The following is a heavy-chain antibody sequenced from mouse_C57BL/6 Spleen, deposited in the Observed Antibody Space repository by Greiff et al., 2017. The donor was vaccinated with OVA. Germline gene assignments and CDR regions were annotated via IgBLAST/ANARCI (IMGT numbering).Heavy chain of an antibody. D-gene: IGHD2-2*01. CDR2: IYPGDGDT. CDR3: ARYGYDRGFAY. CDR1: GYAFSSYW. Sequence: VKLMESGAELVKPGASVKISCKASGYAFSSYWMNWVKQRPGKGLEWIGQIYPGDGDTNYNGKFKGKATLTADKSSSTAYMQLSSLTSEDSAVYFCARYGYDRGFAYWGQGTLVTVSA. J-gene: IGHJ3*01. V-gene: IGHV1-80*01.